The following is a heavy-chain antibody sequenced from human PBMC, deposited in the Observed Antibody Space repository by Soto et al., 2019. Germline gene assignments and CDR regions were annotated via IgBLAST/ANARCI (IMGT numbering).Heavy chain of an antibody. CDR1: GFSISSGGYY. CDR3: ARSVFP. J-gene: IGHJ5*02. CDR2: IYYIGST. Sequence: PSETLSLTCTVSGFSISSGGYYLNWIRQHPGKGLEWIGYIYYIGSTYYNPSLKSRVTISLDTSKNQFSLKLSSVTAADTAVYYCARSVFPWGQGTLVTVSS. V-gene: IGHV4-31*03.